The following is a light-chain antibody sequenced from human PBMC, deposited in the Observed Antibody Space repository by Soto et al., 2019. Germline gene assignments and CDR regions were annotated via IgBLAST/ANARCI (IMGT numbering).Light chain of an antibody. CDR1: QSVGNF. J-gene: IGKJ3*01. CDR2: DAS. CDR3: HQRTNWLFS. Sequence: EVVLTQSPATLSLSPGERATLSCRASQSVGNFLAWYQQKPGQAPRLLMYDASHRATGIPARFSGSGSGTDFTLTISSLEPEDFAVYYCHQRTNWLFSFSPGTKVDIK. V-gene: IGKV3-11*01.